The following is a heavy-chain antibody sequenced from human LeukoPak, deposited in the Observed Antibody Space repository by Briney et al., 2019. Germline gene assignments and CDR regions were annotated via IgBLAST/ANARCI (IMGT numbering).Heavy chain of an antibody. V-gene: IGHV3-7*03. CDR1: GFMFSSNW. J-gene: IGHJ4*02. D-gene: IGHD5-24*01. Sequence: GSLRLSCAASGFMFSSNWMSWVRLAPGKGLEWVADIKEDGTETYYVDSVKGRFTISRDNAKNSLYLQMNSLRVEDTAVYYCAKEGRSLQTYWGQGTLVTVSS. CDR2: IKEDGTET. CDR3: AKEGRSLQTY.